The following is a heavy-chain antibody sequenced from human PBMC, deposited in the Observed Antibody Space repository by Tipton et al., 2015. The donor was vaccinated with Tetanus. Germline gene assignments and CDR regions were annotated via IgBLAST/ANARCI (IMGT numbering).Heavy chain of an antibody. CDR1: GGSISGSPYF. CDR3: ARDQGGGRVVRLNWFDP. CDR2: IYYSGST. J-gene: IGHJ5*02. D-gene: IGHD6-6*01. V-gene: IGHV4-31*03. Sequence: TLSLTCSVSGGSISGSPYFWNWIRHQPGKGLEWIGYIYYSGSTHYNPSLESRVTMSVDTSKNQFSLKMTSVTAADTAIYYCARDQGGGRVVRLNWFDPWGQGTHVIVSS.